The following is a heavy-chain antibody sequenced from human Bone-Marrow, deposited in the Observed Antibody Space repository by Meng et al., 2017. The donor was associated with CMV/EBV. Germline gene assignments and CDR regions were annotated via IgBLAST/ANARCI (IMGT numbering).Heavy chain of an antibody. CDR2: IYYSGST. V-gene: IGHV4-59*12. CDR3: ARDHRAAAGSYYYYGMDV. CDR1: GGSISSYY. J-gene: IGHJ6*02. Sequence: GSLRLSCTVSGGSISSYYWSWIRQPPGKGLEWIGYIYYSGSTNYNPSLRSRVTISVDTSKNQFSLKLSSVTAADTAVYYCARDHRAAAGSYYYYGMDVWSQGTTVTVSS. D-gene: IGHD6-13*01.